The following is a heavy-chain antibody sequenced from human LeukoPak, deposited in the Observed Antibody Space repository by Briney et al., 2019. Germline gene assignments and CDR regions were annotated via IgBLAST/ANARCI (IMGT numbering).Heavy chain of an antibody. V-gene: IGHV3-64*01. Sequence: EYVSGISGNGGTTYYAKSVKGRFSISRDNSKNTLYLQMGRLRIDDMAVYYCARGTRPFDIWGQGTMVTVSS. CDR3: ARGTRPFDI. CDR2: ISGNGGTT. J-gene: IGHJ3*02.